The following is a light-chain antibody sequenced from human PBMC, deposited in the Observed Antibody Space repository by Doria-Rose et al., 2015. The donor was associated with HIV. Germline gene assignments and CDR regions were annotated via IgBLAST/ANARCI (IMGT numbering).Light chain of an antibody. J-gene: IGKJ3*01. CDR1: QSLLYTSKNY. Sequence: DIRVTQSPESLGMSLGERATLNCKSNQSLLYTSKNYLAWYQQKPGQPPKLLIYWASTRQSGVPARFSGIGSGTDFTLTISSLEAEDVAVYYCQQYYGTPSFGPGTTVDIK. CDR3: QQYYGTPS. CDR2: WAS. V-gene: IGKV4-1*01.